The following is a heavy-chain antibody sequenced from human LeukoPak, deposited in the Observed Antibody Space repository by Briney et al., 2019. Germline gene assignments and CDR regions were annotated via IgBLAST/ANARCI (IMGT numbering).Heavy chain of an antibody. J-gene: IGHJ6*03. CDR2: INHGGSA. V-gene: IGHV4-34*01. CDR1: GGSFSDYY. CDR3: ARGSMRRRYFYYYMDV. Sequence: SETLSPTCGVSGGSFSDYYWGWIRQSPWGLEWIGEINHGGSANYNPSLKSRVTISVDTSKNQFSLHLSSVTAADSAVYFCARGSMRRRYFYYYMDVWGNGTTVTVSS.